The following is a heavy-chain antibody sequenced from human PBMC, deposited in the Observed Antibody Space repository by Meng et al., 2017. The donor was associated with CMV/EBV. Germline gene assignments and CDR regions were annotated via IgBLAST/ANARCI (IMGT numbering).Heavy chain of an antibody. CDR1: GFTFSNAW. J-gene: IGHJ6*02. CDR2: IKSKTDGGTT. CDR3: TTGVGRFLEWLLFPYGMDV. D-gene: IGHD3-3*01. V-gene: IGHV3-15*01. Sequence: GGPLRLSCAASGFTFSNAWMSWVRQAPGKGLEWVGRIKSKTDGGTTDYAAPVKGRFTISRDDSKNTLYLQMNSLKTEDTAVYYCTTGVGRFLEWLLFPYGMDVWGQGTTVTVSS.